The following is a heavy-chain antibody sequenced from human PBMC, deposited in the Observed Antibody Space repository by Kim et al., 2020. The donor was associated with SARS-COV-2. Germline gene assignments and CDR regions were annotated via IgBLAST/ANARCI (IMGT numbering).Heavy chain of an antibody. CDR1: GGSISSGGYY. J-gene: IGHJ4*02. CDR3: ARDVGRRYFDY. D-gene: IGHD3-16*01. Sequence: SETLSLTCTVSGGSISSGGYYWSWIRPHPGKGLEWIGYIYYSGSTYYNPSLKSRVTISVDTSKNQFSLKLSSVTAADTAVYYCARDVGRRYFDYWGQGTLVTISS. V-gene: IGHV4-31*03. CDR2: IYYSGST.